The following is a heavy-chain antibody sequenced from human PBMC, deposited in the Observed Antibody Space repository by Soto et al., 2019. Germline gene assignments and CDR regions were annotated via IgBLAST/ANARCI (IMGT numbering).Heavy chain of an antibody. CDR3: ARENRDTAMVSFDY. CDR2: IYSGGYT. CDR1: GFIVSSNY. D-gene: IGHD5-18*01. J-gene: IGHJ4*02. Sequence: GGSLRLSCAASGFIVSSNYMTWVRQTPGMGLEWVSIIYSGGYTHYADSVKGRFTISRDNSQNTLILQMNSLRAEDAAVYYCARENRDTAMVSFDYWGQGTRVTVSS. V-gene: IGHV3-53*01.